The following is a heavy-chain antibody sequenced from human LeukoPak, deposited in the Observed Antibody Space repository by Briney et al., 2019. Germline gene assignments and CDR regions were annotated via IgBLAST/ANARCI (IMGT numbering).Heavy chain of an antibody. J-gene: IGHJ5*02. Sequence: SETLSLTCTVSGGSISSSSYYWGWIRQPPGKGLEWIGSIYYSGSTYYNPSLKSRVTISVDTSKNQFSLKLSSVTAADTAVYYCARQERFTIFEVVILRWFDPWGQGTLVTVSS. V-gene: IGHV4-39*01. CDR1: GGSISSSSYY. D-gene: IGHD3-3*01. CDR2: IYYSGST. CDR3: ARQERFTIFEVVILRWFDP.